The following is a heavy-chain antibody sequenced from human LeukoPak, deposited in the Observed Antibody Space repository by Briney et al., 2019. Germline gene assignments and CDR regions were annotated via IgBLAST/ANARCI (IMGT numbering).Heavy chain of an antibody. CDR2: ISPGGGTT. J-gene: IGHJ3*02. D-gene: IGHD4-11*01. CDR3: ARTRPLDYLQGRSAFDI. CDR1: GFAFGSEA. Sequence: GGSLRLSCAVSGFAFGSEAMSWVRQSPARGLEWVASISPGGGTTYYADYVKGRFTISRDNAKNSLYLQMNSLRAEDTAVYYCARTRPLDYLQGRSAFDIWGQGTMVTVSS. V-gene: IGHV3-23*01.